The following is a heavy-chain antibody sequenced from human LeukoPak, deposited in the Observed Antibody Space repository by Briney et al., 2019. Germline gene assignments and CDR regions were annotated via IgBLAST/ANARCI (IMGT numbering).Heavy chain of an antibody. CDR3: ASYDSSGYGSDY. CDR2: IYYSGST. V-gene: IGHV4-59*01. D-gene: IGHD3-22*01. CDR1: GGSISSYY. Sequence: SETLSLTCTVSGGSISSYYWSWIRQPPGKGLEWIGYIYYSGSTNYNPSLKSRVTISVDTSKNQFSLKLSSVTAADTAVYYCASYDSSGYGSDYWGQGTLVTVSS. J-gene: IGHJ4*02.